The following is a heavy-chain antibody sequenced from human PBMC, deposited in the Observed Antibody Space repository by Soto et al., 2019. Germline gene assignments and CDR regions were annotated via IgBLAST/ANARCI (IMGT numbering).Heavy chain of an antibody. J-gene: IGHJ4*02. V-gene: IGHV1-3*01. Sequence: ASVKVSCKASAYTFISYAMHWVRHAPGQRLEWMGWINAGDGNTKYSQKFQGRVTITRDTTASTVYMELSSLRSEDTAVYYCARWAEYRGYRGYDLSDGYWGQGTQVTVSS. CDR2: INAGDGNT. CDR3: ARWAEYRGYRGYDLSDGY. D-gene: IGHD5-12*01. CDR1: AYTFISYA.